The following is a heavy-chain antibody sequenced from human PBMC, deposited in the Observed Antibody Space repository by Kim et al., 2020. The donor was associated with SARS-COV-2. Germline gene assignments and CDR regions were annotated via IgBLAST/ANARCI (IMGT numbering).Heavy chain of an antibody. CDR1: GFTVSSNY. J-gene: IGHJ6*02. CDR2: IYSGGST. V-gene: IGHV3-53*01. Sequence: GGSLRLSCAASGFTVSSNYMSWVRQAPGKGLEWVSVIYSGGSTYYADSVKGRFTISRDNSQNTLYLQMNSLRAEDTAVYYCARDSTQLWFGGRGMDVWGQGTTVTVSS. CDR3: ARDSTQLWFGGRGMDV. D-gene: IGHD3-10*01.